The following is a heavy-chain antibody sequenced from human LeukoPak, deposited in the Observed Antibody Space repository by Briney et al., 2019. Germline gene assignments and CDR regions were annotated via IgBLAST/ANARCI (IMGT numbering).Heavy chain of an antibody. Sequence: PSETLSLTCTVSGGSISGFYWSWIRQPPGKGLEWIGYMSNNGATTYNPSLKSRVTMSVDTSKNQFSLKLSSVTAADTAVYYCARRGPPRTMLRGVKSGWFDPWGQGTLVTVSS. CDR1: GGSISGFY. J-gene: IGHJ5*02. D-gene: IGHD3-10*01. CDR2: MSNNGAT. CDR3: ARRGPPRTMLRGVKSGWFDP. V-gene: IGHV4-59*12.